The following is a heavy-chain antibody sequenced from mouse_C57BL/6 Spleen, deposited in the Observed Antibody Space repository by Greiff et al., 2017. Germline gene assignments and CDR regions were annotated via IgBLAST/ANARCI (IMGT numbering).Heavy chain of an antibody. J-gene: IGHJ1*03. CDR2: IYPRSGNT. D-gene: IGHD1-1*01. Sequence: QVTLKECGAELARPGASVKLSCKASGYTFTSYGISWVKQRTGQGLEWIGEIYPRSGNTYYNEKFKGKATLTADKSSSTAYMELRSLTSEDSAVYFCAREGDTTVVARGYFDVWGTGTTVTVSS. CDR1: GYTFTSYG. CDR3: AREGDTTVVARGYFDV. V-gene: IGHV1-81*01.